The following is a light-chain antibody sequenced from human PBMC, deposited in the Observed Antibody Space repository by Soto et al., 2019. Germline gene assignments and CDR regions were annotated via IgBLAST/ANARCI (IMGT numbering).Light chain of an antibody. V-gene: IGKV3-15*01. CDR2: GAS. J-gene: IGKJ3*01. CDR1: QSISSN. Sequence: EIVMTQSPATLSVSPGERATLSCRASQSISSNLAWYQQKPGQAPRLLIYGASTRATGIPATFSGSESGTEFTLTISSLQSEHFAVYYCRQYNNWPFTFGRGTKVHIK. CDR3: RQYNNWPFT.